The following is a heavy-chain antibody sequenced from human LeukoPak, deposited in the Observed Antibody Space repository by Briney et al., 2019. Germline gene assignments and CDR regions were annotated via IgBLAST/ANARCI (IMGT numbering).Heavy chain of an antibody. CDR2: IFYSGNT. J-gene: IGHJ4*02. Sequence: SETLSLTCTVSGGSINSSSYYWGWIRQPPGKGLEWIGSIFYSGNTYDSPSLKSRVTISVDTSKNQFSLKLNSVTAADTAVYYCARHRSKWLQSSFDYWGQGTLVTVSS. CDR3: ARHRSKWLQSSFDY. D-gene: IGHD5-24*01. CDR1: GGSINSSSYY. V-gene: IGHV4-39*01.